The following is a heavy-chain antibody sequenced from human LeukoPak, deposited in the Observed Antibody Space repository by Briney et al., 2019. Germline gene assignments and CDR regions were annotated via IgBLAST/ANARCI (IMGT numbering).Heavy chain of an antibody. Sequence: GRSLRLSCAASGFTFTNYAMHWVRQAPGKGLEWVAVISYDGSNKYYADSVKGRFTISRDNSKNTLYLQMSSLRAEDTAVYYCARDLRLILLWFGEVSWGQGTMVTVSS. CDR3: ARDLRLILLWFGEVS. CDR2: ISYDGSNK. D-gene: IGHD3-10*01. V-gene: IGHV3-30-3*01. J-gene: IGHJ3*01. CDR1: GFTFTNYA.